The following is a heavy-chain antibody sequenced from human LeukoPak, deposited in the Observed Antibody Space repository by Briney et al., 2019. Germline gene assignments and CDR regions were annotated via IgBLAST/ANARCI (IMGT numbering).Heavy chain of an antibody. CDR1: GGSISSGGYY. CDR2: IYYSGST. D-gene: IGHD3-10*01. V-gene: IGHV4-31*03. CDR3: ARGHRFGDLMGAFDI. J-gene: IGHJ3*02. Sequence: PSETLSLTCTVSGGSISSGGYYWSWIRQHPGKGLEWIGYIYYSGSTYYNPSLKSRVTISVDTSKNQFSLKLSSVTAADTAVYYCARGHRFGDLMGAFDIWGQGTMVTVSS.